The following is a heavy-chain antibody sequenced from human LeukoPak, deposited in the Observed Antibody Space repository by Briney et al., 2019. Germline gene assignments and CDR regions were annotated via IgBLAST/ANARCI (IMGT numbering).Heavy chain of an antibody. V-gene: IGHV1-58*02. Sequence: SVKVSCKASGGIFNNYIISWVRQAPGQGLEWIGWIVVGSGNTNYAQKFQERVTITRDMSTSTAYMELSSLRSEDTAVYYCAAGESYYDSSGYRPFDYWGQGTLVTVSS. CDR1: GGIFNNYI. CDR3: AAGESYYDSSGYRPFDY. J-gene: IGHJ4*02. CDR2: IVVGSGNT. D-gene: IGHD3-22*01.